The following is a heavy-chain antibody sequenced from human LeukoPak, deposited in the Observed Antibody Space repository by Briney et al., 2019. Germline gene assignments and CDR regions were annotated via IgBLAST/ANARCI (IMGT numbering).Heavy chain of an antibody. J-gene: IGHJ4*02. D-gene: IGHD5-12*01. V-gene: IGHV3-33*01. CDR3: ARAANVDIVDTTHFDY. Sequence: GGSLRLSCAASGFTFSSYGMHWVRQAPGKGLEWVAVIWYDGSNKYYADSVKGRFIISRDNSKNTLYLQMNSLRAEDTAVYYCARAANVDIVDTTHFDYWGQGTLVTVSS. CDR1: GFTFSSYG. CDR2: IWYDGSNK.